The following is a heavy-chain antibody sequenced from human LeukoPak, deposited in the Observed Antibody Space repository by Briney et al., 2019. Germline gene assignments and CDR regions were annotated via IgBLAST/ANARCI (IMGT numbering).Heavy chain of an antibody. J-gene: IGHJ5*02. D-gene: IGHD1-26*01. CDR1: GFTFSSYA. Sequence: PGGSLRLSCAASGFTFSSYAMHWVRQAPGKGLEWVAVISYDGSNKYYADSVKGRCTISRDNSKNTLYLQMNSLRAEDTAVYYCARDRFTGATSSTWFDPWGQGTLVTVSS. CDR2: ISYDGSNK. V-gene: IGHV3-30*01. CDR3: ARDRFTGATSSTWFDP.